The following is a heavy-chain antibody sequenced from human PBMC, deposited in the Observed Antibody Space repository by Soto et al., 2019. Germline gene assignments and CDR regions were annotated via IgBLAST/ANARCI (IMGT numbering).Heavy chain of an antibody. Sequence: EVQLVESGGGFVQPGGSLRLSCAASGFTFSDYWMSWVRQAPGKGLECVANIKTDGSEKYYVDPVEGRFTISRDNAKNSLYLQMSRLRAEDTAVYYCASSMGRGGNDYWGQGTLVGVSS. CDR2: IKTDGSEK. CDR3: ASSMGRGGNDY. D-gene: IGHD3-10*01. CDR1: GFTFSDYW. V-gene: IGHV3-7*05. J-gene: IGHJ4*02.